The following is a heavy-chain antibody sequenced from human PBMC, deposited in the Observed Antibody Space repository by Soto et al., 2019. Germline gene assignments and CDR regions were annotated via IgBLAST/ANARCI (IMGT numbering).Heavy chain of an antibody. D-gene: IGHD2-21*02. V-gene: IGHV3-23*01. Sequence: GGSLRLSCAGSGFTLSDYAMSWVRQAPGKGREWVSSIVRTGRSTFYADSVKGRFTISRDNSKSTLYLQMNRLRGEDTALYYCAKASCGGDCYYFDFWGQGSLVTVSS. CDR1: GFTLSDYA. J-gene: IGHJ4*02. CDR2: IVRTGRST. CDR3: AKASCGGDCYYFDF.